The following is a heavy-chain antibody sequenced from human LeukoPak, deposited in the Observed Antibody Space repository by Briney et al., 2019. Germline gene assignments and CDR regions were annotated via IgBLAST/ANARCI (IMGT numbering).Heavy chain of an antibody. D-gene: IGHD3-10*01. V-gene: IGHV3-30*02. CDR1: GFTFSSYG. J-gene: IGHJ4*02. CDR2: IRYDGSNK. CDR3: AKSAGYYYGSGSYLDY. Sequence: GGSLRLSCAASGFTFSSYGMHWVRQAPGKGLEWVAFIRYDGSNKYYADSVKGRFTISRDNSKNTLYLQMNSLRAEDTAVYYCAKSAGYYYGSGSYLDYWGQRTLVTVSS.